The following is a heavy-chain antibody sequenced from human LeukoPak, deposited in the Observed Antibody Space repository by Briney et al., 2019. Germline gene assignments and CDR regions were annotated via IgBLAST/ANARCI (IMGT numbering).Heavy chain of an antibody. J-gene: IGHJ4*02. D-gene: IGHD3-10*02. CDR3: ARVPKFGELSSYYDY. V-gene: IGHV3-30*03. Sequence: GGSLRLSCVASGFTFSNYGMHWVRQAPGKGLEWVAVISYDGSNKYYADSVKGRFTISRDNFKNTLYLQMNSLRAEDTAVYYCARVPKFGELSSYYDYWGQGTLVTVSS. CDR1: GFTFSNYG. CDR2: ISYDGSNK.